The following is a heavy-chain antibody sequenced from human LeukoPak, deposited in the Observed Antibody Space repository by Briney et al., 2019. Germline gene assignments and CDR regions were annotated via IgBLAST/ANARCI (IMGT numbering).Heavy chain of an antibody. D-gene: IGHD1-26*01. J-gene: IGHJ6*02. Sequence: GALTLSCAVSGFTFSSYAKHWVRQAPGQGLEWVAVISYDGSNKYYADSVKGRFTISRDNSKNTLYLQMNSLRAEDTAVYYCARDWGEWELRPPRVYYYGMDVWGQGTTVTVSS. CDR3: ARDWGEWELRPPRVYYYGMDV. CDR2: ISYDGSNK. CDR1: GFTFSSYA. V-gene: IGHV3-30-3*01.